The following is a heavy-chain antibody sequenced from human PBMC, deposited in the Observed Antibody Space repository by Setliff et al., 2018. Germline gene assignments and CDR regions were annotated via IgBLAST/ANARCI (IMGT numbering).Heavy chain of an antibody. CDR2: ISPYNGNT. V-gene: IGHV1-18*01. CDR3: ARDLRGSYYQYYYYYMDV. J-gene: IGHJ6*03. CDR1: GGTFSSYV. D-gene: IGHD1-26*01. Sequence: ASVKVSCKASGGTFSSYVISWVREAPGQGLEWMGWISPYNGNTNSAQKFQGRVTMTTDTSTSTAYMELRSLRSDDTAVYYCARDLRGSYYQYYYYYMDVWGKGTTVTVSS.